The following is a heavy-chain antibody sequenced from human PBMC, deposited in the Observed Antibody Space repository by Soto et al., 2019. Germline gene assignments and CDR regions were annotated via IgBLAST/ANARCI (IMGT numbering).Heavy chain of an antibody. CDR3: AKAFVYSNSPMDV. Sequence: GGSLRLSCAASGFTFSSNAISWVRQAPGKGLEWVSTISGNGGSTYDADSVKGRFTISRDNSKNTLYLQMNSLRAEDTAVYYCAKAFVYSNSPMDVWGQGTTVTVSS. CDR2: ISGNGGST. J-gene: IGHJ6*02. CDR1: GFTFSSNA. D-gene: IGHD4-4*01. V-gene: IGHV3-23*01.